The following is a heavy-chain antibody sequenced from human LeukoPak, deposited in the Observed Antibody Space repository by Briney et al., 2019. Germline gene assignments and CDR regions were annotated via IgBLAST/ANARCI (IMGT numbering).Heavy chain of an antibody. D-gene: IGHD6-19*01. J-gene: IGHJ4*02. CDR1: GFSFSNYA. CDR2: ISYSVVTT. CDR3: AKGYSGGWYDFDS. Sequence: GGSLRLSCAASGFSFSNYAMSWVRQAPGRGLEWVSHISYSVVTTYYAESVKGRFTISRDNSKNTLYLQMDSLRVEDTAMYYCAKGYSGGWYDFDSWGQGALVTVSA. V-gene: IGHV3-23*01.